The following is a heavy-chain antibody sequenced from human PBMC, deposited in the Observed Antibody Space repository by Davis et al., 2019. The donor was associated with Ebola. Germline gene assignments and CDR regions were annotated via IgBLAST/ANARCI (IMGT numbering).Heavy chain of an antibody. V-gene: IGHV3-7*01. Sequence: PGGSLRLSCAASGFAFNVFGMHWVRQAPGKGLEWVANTNQDGSLKYYVDSMEGRFTISRDNAKKSLYLQMNSLRDEDTAVYYCTRDFQAHLNYYSDSWGQGTLVTVFS. CDR2: TNQDGSLK. CDR3: TRDFQAHLNYYSDS. CDR1: GFAFNVFG. J-gene: IGHJ4*02.